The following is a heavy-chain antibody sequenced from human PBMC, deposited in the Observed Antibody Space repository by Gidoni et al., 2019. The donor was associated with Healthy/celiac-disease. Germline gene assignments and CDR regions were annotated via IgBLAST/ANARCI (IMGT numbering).Heavy chain of an antibody. V-gene: IGHV3-13*01. CDR1: GFPFSGYD. D-gene: IGHD3-16*01. CDR2: IGTAGDT. Sequence: EVQLVESGGGLVQPGGSLRLACASSGFPFSGYDMRWVRQATGKGLEWVSAIGTAGDTYYPGSVKGRFTISRENAKNSLYLQMNSLRAEDTAVYYCARDLQQGDGLHWFDPWGQGTLVTVSS. J-gene: IGHJ5*02. CDR3: ARDLQQGDGLHWFDP.